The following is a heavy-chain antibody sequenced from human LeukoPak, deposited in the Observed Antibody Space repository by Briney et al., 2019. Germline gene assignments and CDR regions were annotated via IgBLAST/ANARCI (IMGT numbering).Heavy chain of an antibody. V-gene: IGHV1-2*02. Sequence: ASVKVSCKASGYTFTDYYMHWVRQAPGQGLEWMGWIHPNSGGTHFVQKFRGRVTMTRDTSISTAYMELSRLRSDDTAVYYCARGPPNYDSSGLFWFDPWGQGTLVTVSS. J-gene: IGHJ5*02. CDR3: ARGPPNYDSSGLFWFDP. CDR1: GYTFTDYY. D-gene: IGHD3-22*01. CDR2: IHPNSGGT.